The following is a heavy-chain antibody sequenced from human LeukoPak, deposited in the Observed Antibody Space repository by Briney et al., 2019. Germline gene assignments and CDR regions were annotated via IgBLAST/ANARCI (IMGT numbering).Heavy chain of an antibody. CDR1: GYTFTNSG. CDR2: INPNTGNP. J-gene: IGHJ4*02. CDR3: AKEGSGSSLEY. V-gene: IGHV7-4-1*02. Sequence: ASVKVSCKASGYTFTNSGLNWVRQAPGQGLEWMGWINPNTGNPTYAQGFAGRFVFSLDTSVSTTYLQISSLKAEDTAMYYCAKEGSGSSLEYWGQGTLVTVSS. D-gene: IGHD6-6*01.